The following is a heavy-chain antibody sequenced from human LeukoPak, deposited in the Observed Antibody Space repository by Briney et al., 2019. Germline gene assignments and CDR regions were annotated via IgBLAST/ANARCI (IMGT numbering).Heavy chain of an antibody. V-gene: IGHV3-21*01. CDR2: ISSSSSYI. CDR1: GFTFSSYS. Sequence: GGSLRLSCAASGFTFSSYSMNWVRQASGKGLEWVSSISSSSSYIYYADSVKGRFTISRDNAKNSLYLQMNSLRAEDTAVYYCARMGATGWDYWGQGTLVTVSS. J-gene: IGHJ4*02. CDR3: ARMGATGWDY. D-gene: IGHD1-26*01.